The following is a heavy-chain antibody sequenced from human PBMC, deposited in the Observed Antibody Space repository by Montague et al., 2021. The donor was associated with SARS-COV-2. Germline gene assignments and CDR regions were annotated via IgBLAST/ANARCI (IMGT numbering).Heavy chain of an antibody. J-gene: IGHJ5*02. Sequence: SETLSLTCAVSGGSISSGTWWTWVRQPPGKGLEWIGEISHSGGTNYNPSLKSRVTISVDKSKNQFSLNLNSVTAADTAVYYCARLSSDNGGYFWFDPWGQGTLVSVSS. D-gene: IGHD1-26*01. CDR2: ISHSGGT. CDR3: ARLSSDNGGYFWFDP. CDR1: GGSISSGTW. V-gene: IGHV4-4*02.